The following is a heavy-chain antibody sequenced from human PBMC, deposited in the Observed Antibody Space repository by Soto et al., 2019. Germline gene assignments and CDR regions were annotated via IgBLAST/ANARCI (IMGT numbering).Heavy chain of an antibody. CDR3: AREAGFGVVSINY. CDR1: GYTFTGYY. CDR2: INPNSGGT. V-gene: IGHV1-2*04. D-gene: IGHD3-3*01. Sequence: VASVKVSCKASGYTFTGYYMHWVRQAPGQGLEWMGWINPNSGGTNYAQKFQGWVTMTRDTSIGTAYMELSRLRSDDTAVYYCAREAGFGVVSINYWGEGTLVTVSP. J-gene: IGHJ4*02.